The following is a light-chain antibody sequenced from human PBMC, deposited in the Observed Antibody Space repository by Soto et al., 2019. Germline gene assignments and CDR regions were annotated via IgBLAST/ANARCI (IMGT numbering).Light chain of an antibody. CDR2: WAS. V-gene: IGKV4-1*01. CDR1: PSVLSSSNNKNY. CDR3: MQGTHWPWT. Sequence: DFVMTQTPDSLAVSLGERATINCKSSPSVLSSSNNKNYLAWYQQKPGQPPKLLIYWASTRDSGVPDRFSGSGSGTDFTLTISSLQAEDVAVYYCMQGTHWPWTLGQGTKVEIK. J-gene: IGKJ1*01.